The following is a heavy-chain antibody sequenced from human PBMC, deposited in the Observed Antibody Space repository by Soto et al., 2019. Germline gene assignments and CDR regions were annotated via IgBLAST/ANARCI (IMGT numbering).Heavy chain of an antibody. CDR1: GGSVSSGSYY. J-gene: IGHJ6*02. V-gene: IGHV4-61*01. D-gene: IGHD3-9*01. Sequence: SETLSLTCTVSGGSVSSGSYYWSWIRQPPGKGLEWIGYIYYSGSTNYNPSLKSRVSISVDTSKNQFSLKLSSVTAADTAVYYCARGYYDILTGYSKPYYYYGMDVWGQGTTVTVSS. CDR2: IYYSGST. CDR3: ARGYYDILTGYSKPYYYYGMDV.